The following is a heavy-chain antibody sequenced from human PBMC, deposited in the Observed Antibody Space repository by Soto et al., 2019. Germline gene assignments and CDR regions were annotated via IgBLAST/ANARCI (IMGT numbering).Heavy chain of an antibody. CDR3: GRDLAGATATDY. D-gene: IGHD5-18*01. CDR2: IIPMFGTA. J-gene: IGHJ4*02. CDR1: GDTFSSSG. V-gene: IGHV1-69*01. Sequence: QVQLVQSGAAVRKPGSSVKVSCKASGDTFSSSGISWVRQAPGQGLEWMGGIIPMFGTANYAQRFQGRVTITADESKSTVYMELSSLRSEDTAMYYCGRDLAGATATDYWGQGTLVTVSS.